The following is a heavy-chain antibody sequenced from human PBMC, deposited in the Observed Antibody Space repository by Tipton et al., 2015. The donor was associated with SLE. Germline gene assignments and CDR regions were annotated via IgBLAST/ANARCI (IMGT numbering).Heavy chain of an antibody. CDR3: ARGPYYYMDV. CDR1: NGSISSSPYY. J-gene: IGHJ6*03. CDR2: IYYSGST. V-gene: IGHV4-39*07. Sequence: TLSLTCTVSNGSISSSPYYWGWIRQSPGKGLEWVGSIYYSGSTYYNPPLKSRVTISVDTSRNQCSLNLTSVTAADTAVYYCARGPYYYMDVWGKGTTVTVSS.